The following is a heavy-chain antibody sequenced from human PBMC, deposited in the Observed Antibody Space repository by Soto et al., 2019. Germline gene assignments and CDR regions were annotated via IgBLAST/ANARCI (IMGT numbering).Heavy chain of an antibody. D-gene: IGHD5-12*01. CDR1: GFIFSSYA. J-gene: IGHJ4*02. CDR3: AKSLLRFNLGWYYMDH. V-gene: IGHV3-30*18. CDR2: ISHDAYNK. Sequence: LRLSCTTSGFIFSSYAMHWVRQAPGKGLEWVAVISHDAYNKYHTDSVRGRFTISRDDSKNTLYLQMNGLRAEDTAVYYCAKSLLRFNLGWYYMDHWGQGIPVTVSS.